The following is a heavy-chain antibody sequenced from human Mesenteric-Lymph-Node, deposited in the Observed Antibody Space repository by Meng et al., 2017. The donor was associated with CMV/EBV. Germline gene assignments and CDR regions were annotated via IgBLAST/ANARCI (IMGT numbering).Heavy chain of an antibody. CDR3: AKANTYYYDSSGHYLGYFQH. D-gene: IGHD3-22*01. J-gene: IGHJ1*01. Sequence: GGSLRLSCAASGFTFSDYHMRWIRQAPGKGLEWVSYIRSSGSTIHYADSVKGRFTISRDNAKNSLYLQMNSLRAEDMALYYCAKANTYYYDSSGHYLGYFQHWGQGTLVTVSS. CDR1: GFTFSDYH. CDR2: IRSSGSTI. V-gene: IGHV3-11*01.